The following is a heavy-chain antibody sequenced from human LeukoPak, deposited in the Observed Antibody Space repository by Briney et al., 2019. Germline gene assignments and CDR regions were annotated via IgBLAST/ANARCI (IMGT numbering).Heavy chain of an antibody. CDR3: ARGQLYYDSSGFDY. CDR2: IKQDGSEK. V-gene: IGHV3-7*01. CDR1: GFTFSSYW. D-gene: IGHD3-22*01. J-gene: IGHJ4*02. Sequence: GGSLRLSCAASGFTFSSYWMSWVRQAPGKGLEWVANIKQDGSEKYYVDSVKGRFTISRDNAKNSLYLQMNSLRAEDTAVYYCARGQLYYDSSGFDYWGQGTLVTVSS.